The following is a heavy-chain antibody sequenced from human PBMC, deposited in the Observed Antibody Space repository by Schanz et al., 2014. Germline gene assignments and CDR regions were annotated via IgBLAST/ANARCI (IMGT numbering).Heavy chain of an antibody. Sequence: QGQLVESGGGVVQPGRSLRLSCAASGFTFSSYAMHWVRQAPGKGLEWVAVMSYDGSNKYYADSVKGRFTISRDTPKNTLYLEMNSLRAEDTAMYYCVSAYGEFLDHWGQGTLVAVSS. CDR2: MSYDGSNK. J-gene: IGHJ4*02. CDR1: GFTFSSYA. V-gene: IGHV3-30-3*01. CDR3: VSAYGEFLDH. D-gene: IGHD4-17*01.